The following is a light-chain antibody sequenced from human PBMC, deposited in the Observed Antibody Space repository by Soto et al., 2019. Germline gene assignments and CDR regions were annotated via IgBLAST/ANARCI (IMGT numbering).Light chain of an antibody. V-gene: IGLV3-21*04. J-gene: IGLJ1*01. CDR1: NIGSKR. CDR3: QVWDITTDHYV. CDR2: YDS. Sequence: SYELTQPPSVSVAPEKTARITCGGNNIGSKRVHWYRQKPGQAPVLVIYYDSDRPSGIPERFSGSNFGNTATLTISRVEAGDDADYYCQVWDITTDHYVFGTGTKLTVL.